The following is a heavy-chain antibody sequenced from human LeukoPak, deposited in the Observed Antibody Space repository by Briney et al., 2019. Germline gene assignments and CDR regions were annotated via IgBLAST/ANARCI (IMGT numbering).Heavy chain of an antibody. CDR2: IWYDGSNK. J-gene: IGHJ6*03. D-gene: IGHD3-3*01. Sequence: PGKSLRLSCAASGFTFSSYGMHWVRQAPGKGLEWVAVIWYDGSNKYYADSVKGRFTISRDNSKNTLYLQMNSLRAEDTAVYYCGRSGYYGGYYYYYYMDVWGKGTTVTVSS. CDR3: GRSGYYGGYYYYYYMDV. V-gene: IGHV3-33*08. CDR1: GFTFSSYG.